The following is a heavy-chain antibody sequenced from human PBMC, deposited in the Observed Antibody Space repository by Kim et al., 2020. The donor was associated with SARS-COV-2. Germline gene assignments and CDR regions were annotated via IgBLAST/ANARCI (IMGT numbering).Heavy chain of an antibody. CDR1: GFTFSSYA. CDR2: ISYDGSNK. Sequence: GGSLRLSCAASGFTFSSYAMHWVRQAPGKGLEWVAVISYDGSNKYYADSVKGRFTISRDNSKNTLYLQMNSLRAEDTAVYYCARDLRRGDIWGQGTMVTVSS. J-gene: IGHJ3*02. CDR3: ARDLRRGDI. V-gene: IGHV3-30-3*01.